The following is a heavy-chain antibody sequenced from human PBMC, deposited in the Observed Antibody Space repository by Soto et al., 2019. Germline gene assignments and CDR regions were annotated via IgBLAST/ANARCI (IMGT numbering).Heavy chain of an antibody. J-gene: IGHJ6*02. Sequence: QVQLVQSGAEVKKPGASVKVSCKASGYTFTSYGISWVRQAPGQGLESLGWISAYNGNTNYAQKLQGRVTRTTDTSTSTAYMELRSLRSDDTAVYYCARGRRDGYREYYYYYGMDVWGQGTTVTVSS. D-gene: IGHD5-12*01. V-gene: IGHV1-18*01. CDR2: ISAYNGNT. CDR1: GYTFTSYG. CDR3: ARGRRDGYREYYYYYGMDV.